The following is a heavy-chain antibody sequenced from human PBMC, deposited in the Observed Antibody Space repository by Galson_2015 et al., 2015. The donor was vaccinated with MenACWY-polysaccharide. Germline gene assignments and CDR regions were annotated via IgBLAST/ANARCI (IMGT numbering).Heavy chain of an antibody. V-gene: IGHV3-23*01. J-gene: IGHJ3*02. CDR2: ISSSGGNT. CDR3: ARQTARRYSAALDI. Sequence: SLRLSCAASGFTFSNYHMNWVRQAPGKGLEWVSTISSSGGNTYYADSVKGRFTISRDNSKNTLYLQMNSLRAEDTAVYYCARQTARRYSAALDIWGQGTMVTVSS. CDR1: GFTFSNYH. D-gene: IGHD1-14*01.